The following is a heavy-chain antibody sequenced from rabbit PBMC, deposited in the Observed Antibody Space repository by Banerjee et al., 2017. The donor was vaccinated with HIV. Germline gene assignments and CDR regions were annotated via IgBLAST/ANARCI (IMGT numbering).Heavy chain of an antibody. CDR3: ARDETGTSGWNLAL. J-gene: IGHJ4*01. V-gene: IGHV1S43*01. CDR1: GFSFSSSYY. Sequence: QEQLVESGGGLVQPEGTLTLTCKASGFSFSSSYYMCWVRQAPGKGLELIACIYTSSGGTWYASWVNGRFTISRSTSLNTVDLKMTSLTAADTATYFCARDETGTSGWNLALWGQGTLVTV. D-gene: IGHD1-1*01. CDR2: IYTSSGGT.